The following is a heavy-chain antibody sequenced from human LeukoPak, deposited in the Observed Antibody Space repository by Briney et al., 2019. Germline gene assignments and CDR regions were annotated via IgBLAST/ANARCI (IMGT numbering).Heavy chain of an antibody. Sequence: PGGSLRLSCAASGFTFSSYVIHWVRQAPGKGLEWVAVISNDGSKKYYGDSVKGRFTISRDNSKNTLYLQMNSLRAEDTAVYYCARGQYCSGISCYSYYYYFRMDVWGQGTTVTVSS. J-gene: IGHJ6*02. V-gene: IGHV3-30*04. D-gene: IGHD2-2*01. CDR2: ISNDGSKK. CDR1: GFTFSSYV. CDR3: ARGQYCSGISCYSYYYYFRMDV.